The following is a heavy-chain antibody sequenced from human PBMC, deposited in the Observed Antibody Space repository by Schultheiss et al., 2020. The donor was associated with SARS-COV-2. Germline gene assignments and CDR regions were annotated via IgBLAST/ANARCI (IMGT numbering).Heavy chain of an antibody. CDR3: ARDASDVGVGGMDV. D-gene: IGHD1-26*01. Sequence: GGSLRLSCAASGFTFSSYSMNWVRQAPGKGLEWVSSISSSSSYIYYADSVKGRFTISRDNAKNSLYLQMNSLRAEDTAVYYCARDASDVGVGGMDVWGQGTTVTVSS. CDR2: ISSSSSYI. V-gene: IGHV3-21*01. J-gene: IGHJ6*02. CDR1: GFTFSSYS.